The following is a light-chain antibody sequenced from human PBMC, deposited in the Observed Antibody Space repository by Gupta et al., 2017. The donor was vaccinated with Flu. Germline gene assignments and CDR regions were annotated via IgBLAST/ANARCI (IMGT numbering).Light chain of an antibody. J-gene: IGLJ3*02. CDR3: CSYAGSYTWL. Sequence: HSALTQPRSVSGSPGQSVTISCTGTSSDVGGYNYVSWYQQHPDKAPKLIIYDVTKRPSGVPDRFSGSKSGNTASLTISGLQAEDEAEYYCCSYAGSYTWLFGGGTKLAVL. CDR1: SSDVGGYNY. CDR2: DVT. V-gene: IGLV2-11*01.